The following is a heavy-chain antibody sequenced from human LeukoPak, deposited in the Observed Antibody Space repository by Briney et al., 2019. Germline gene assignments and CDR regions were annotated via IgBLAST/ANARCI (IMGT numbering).Heavy chain of an antibody. D-gene: IGHD4-17*01. CDR1: VGTFSSHA. CDR2: IIPIIGTA. Sequence: SVNVSCKSSVGTFSSHAISWVRQAPGQGPEWMGGIIPIIGTANYAQKFQGRVTLIAHKSTRTAYMELRSLRSEDTAVYYCARDYLEYGDYGHGTWGQGTLVTVSS. CDR3: ARDYLEYGDYGHGT. J-gene: IGHJ4*02. V-gene: IGHV1-69*06.